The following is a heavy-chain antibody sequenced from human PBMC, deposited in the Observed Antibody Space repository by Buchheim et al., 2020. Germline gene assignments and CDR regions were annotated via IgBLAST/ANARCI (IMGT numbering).Heavy chain of an antibody. CDR1: GFTFRSYW. CDR3: ARADGDPLDC. Sequence: EVQLVESGGGLIQPGGSLRLSCAPSGFTFRSYWMSWVRQAPGKGPEWVANIKQDGSEKYYVDSVKGRFTISRDNAKNSLYLQMNSLRVGDTAVYYCARADGDPLDCWGQGTL. V-gene: IGHV3-7*04. D-gene: IGHD4-17*01. J-gene: IGHJ4*02. CDR2: IKQDGSEK.